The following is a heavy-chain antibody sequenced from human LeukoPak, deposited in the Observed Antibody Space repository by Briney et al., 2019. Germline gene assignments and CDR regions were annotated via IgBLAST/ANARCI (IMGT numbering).Heavy chain of an antibody. CDR1: GFTFSDYY. CDR3: AREPITIFGVVTNYFDY. CDR2: ISSSGSTI. J-gene: IGHJ4*02. V-gene: IGHV3-11*04. D-gene: IGHD3-3*01. Sequence: GGSLRLSCAASGFTFSDYYMSWIRQAPGKGLEWVSYISSSGSTIYYADSVKGRFTISRDNAKNSPYLQMNSLRAEDTAVYYCAREPITIFGVVTNYFDYWGQGTLVTVSS.